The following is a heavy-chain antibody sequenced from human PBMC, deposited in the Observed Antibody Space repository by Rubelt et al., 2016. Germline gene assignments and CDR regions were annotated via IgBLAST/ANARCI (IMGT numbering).Heavy chain of an antibody. CDR1: GGSISSGGYY. CDR2: IYYSGST. Sequence: QVQLQESGPGLVKPSQTLSLTCTVSGGSISSGGYYWSWIRQHPGKGLEWIGYIYYSGSTYYNPSLKSRVTISVDTAKNQFSLKLSSGTAAEPAVYYCARADYYDSSGYHNWFDPWGQGTLVTVSS. D-gene: IGHD3-22*01. J-gene: IGHJ5*02. CDR3: ARADYYDSSGYHNWFDP. V-gene: IGHV4-31*03.